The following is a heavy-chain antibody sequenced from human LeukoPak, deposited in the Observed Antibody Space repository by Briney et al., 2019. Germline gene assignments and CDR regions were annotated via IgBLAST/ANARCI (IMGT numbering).Heavy chain of an antibody. CDR2: IYYSGST. CDR3: AIIGSREAFDI. V-gene: IGHV4-59*01. D-gene: IGHD2-15*01. J-gene: IGHJ3*02. CDR1: GGSISSYY. Sequence: PSETLSLTCTVSGGSISSYYWSWIRQPPGKGLEWIGYIYYSGSTNYNPSLKSRVTISVDTSKNQFSLKLSSVTAADTAVYYCAIIGSREAFDIWGQGTMVTVSS.